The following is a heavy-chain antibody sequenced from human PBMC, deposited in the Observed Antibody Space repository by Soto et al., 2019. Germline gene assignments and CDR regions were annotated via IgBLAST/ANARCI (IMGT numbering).Heavy chain of an antibody. CDR2: IIPISGTA. V-gene: IGHV1-69*15. CDR1: GGTFSNYA. Sequence: QVQLVQSGAEVKEPGSSVKVSCKASGGTFSNYAITWVRQAPGQGLEWLGRIIPISGTANYAQKFQGRVTITADESTTTAYMELSSLKSDDTAVYYCAKDGGREGYFGNWFDPWGQGTLVTVSS. J-gene: IGHJ5*02. CDR3: AKDGGREGYFGNWFDP. D-gene: IGHD2-15*01.